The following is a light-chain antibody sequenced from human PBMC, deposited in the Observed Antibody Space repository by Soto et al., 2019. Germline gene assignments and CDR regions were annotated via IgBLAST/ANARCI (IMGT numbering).Light chain of an antibody. J-gene: IGKJ1*01. V-gene: IGKV2-29*03. Sequence: IFMTQTPLSLSIIPGQTSSISCKSSQSLLHSDGKTYFYWYVQKAGPAPQPLIYEVSNRFSGVPERFSGSGSRTDFTLKISRVEADDVGIYYCMQAIDIPWTFGQGTKVDIK. CDR2: EVS. CDR1: QSLLHSDGKTY. CDR3: MQAIDIPWT.